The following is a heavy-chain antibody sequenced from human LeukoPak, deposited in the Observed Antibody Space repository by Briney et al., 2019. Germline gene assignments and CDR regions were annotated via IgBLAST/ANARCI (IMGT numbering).Heavy chain of an antibody. D-gene: IGHD2-21*02. V-gene: IGHV3-74*01. CDR2: ILTDGRRT. J-gene: IGHJ5*02. CDR3: ARDLRVTNWFDP. Sequence: SRGCLRLSCAVSGFTLSVYWMHWVRQTPGKGLVWVSRILTDGRRTNYTNSVKGRLTISRDNAQNKLYLQMNNLRAEDTAVYYCARDLRVTNWFDPWGQGTPVTVSS. CDR1: GFTLSVYW.